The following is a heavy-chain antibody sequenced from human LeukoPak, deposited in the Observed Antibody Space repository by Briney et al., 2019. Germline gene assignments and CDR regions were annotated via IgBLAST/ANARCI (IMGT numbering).Heavy chain of an antibody. CDR2: ISYDGSNK. J-gene: IGHJ4*02. CDR3: ARASGWLVRGSVGYFDY. V-gene: IGHV3-30-3*01. Sequence: PGGSLRLSCAASGFTFSSYAMHWVRQAPGKGLEWVAVISYDGSNKYYADSVKGRFTISRDNSKNTLYLQTNSLRAEDTAVYYCARASGWLVRGSVGYFDYWGQGTLVTVSS. D-gene: IGHD6-19*01. CDR1: GFTFSSYA.